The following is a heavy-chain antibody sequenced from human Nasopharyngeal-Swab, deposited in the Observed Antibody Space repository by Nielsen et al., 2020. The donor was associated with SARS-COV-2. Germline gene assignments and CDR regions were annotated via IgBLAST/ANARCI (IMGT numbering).Heavy chain of an antibody. Sequence: SETLSLTCTVSGGSISSYYWSWIRQPPGKGLEWIGYIYYSGSTNYNPSLKRRVTISVDTSKNQFSLKLSSVTAADTAVYYCARDPGAHGGAFEIWGQGTMVTVSS. CDR1: GGSISSYY. D-gene: IGHD2-15*01. CDR3: ARDPGAHGGAFEI. V-gene: IGHV4-59*01. J-gene: IGHJ3*02. CDR2: IYYSGST.